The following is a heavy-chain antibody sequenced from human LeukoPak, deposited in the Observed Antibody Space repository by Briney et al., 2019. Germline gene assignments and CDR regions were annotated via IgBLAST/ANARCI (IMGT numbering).Heavy chain of an antibody. CDR2: ISGSGGST. J-gene: IGHJ4*02. CDR3: AKDQVWIVVGPFDY. V-gene: IGHV3-23*01. CDR1: GFTFSSYA. Sequence: LSGGSLRLSCAASGFTFSSYAMSWVRQAPGKGLEWVSGISGSGGSTYYADSVKGRFTISRDNSKNTLYLQMTSLRAEDTAVYYCAKDQVWIVVGPFDYWGQGTLVTVSS. D-gene: IGHD3-22*01.